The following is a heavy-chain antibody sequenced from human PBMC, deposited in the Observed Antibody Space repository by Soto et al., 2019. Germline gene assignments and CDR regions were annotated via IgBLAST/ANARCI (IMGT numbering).Heavy chain of an antibody. CDR2: INPSGGST. CDR3: ATSLNSYYGMDV. Sequence: ASVKVSCKASGYTFTSYYMHWVRQAPGQGLEWMGIINPSGGSTSYAQKFQGRVTMTRDTSTSTVYMELSSLRSEDTAVYYCATSLNSYYGMDVWGQGTTVTVSS. J-gene: IGHJ6*02. V-gene: IGHV1-46*01. CDR1: GYTFTSYY.